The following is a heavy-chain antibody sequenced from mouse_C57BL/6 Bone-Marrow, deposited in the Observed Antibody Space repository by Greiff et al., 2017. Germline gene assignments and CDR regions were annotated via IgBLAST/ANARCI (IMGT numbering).Heavy chain of an antibody. J-gene: IGHJ2*01. D-gene: IGHD1-1*01. CDR2: IDPSDSYT. CDR1: GYTFTSYW. CDR3: AREEVTTVGYFDY. Sequence: QVQLQQPGAELVMPGASVKLSCKASGYTFTSYWMHWVKQRPGQGLEWIGEIDPSDSYTNYNQKFKGKSTLTVDKSSSTAYMQLSSLTSEDSAVYSCAREEVTTVGYFDYWGQGTTLTVSS. V-gene: IGHV1-69*01.